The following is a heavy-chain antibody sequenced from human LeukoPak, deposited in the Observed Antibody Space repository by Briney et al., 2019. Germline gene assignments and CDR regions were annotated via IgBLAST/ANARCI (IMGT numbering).Heavy chain of an antibody. CDR3: ASGIRERGFDY. J-gene: IGHJ4*02. CDR1: GFTFSTYA. Sequence: GGSLRLSCAASGFTFSTYAMNWVRQAPGRGLEWVSSINPSGSTIFYADSVKGRFTISRDNAKNSLYLQMNSLRAEDTALYFCASGIRERGFDYWGQGTLVTVSS. CDR2: INPSGSTI. V-gene: IGHV3-21*01. D-gene: IGHD1-1*01.